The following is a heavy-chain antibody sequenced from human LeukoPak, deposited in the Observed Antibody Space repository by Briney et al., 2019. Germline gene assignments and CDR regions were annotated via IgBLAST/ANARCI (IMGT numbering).Heavy chain of an antibody. CDR1: GYTFSNYY. J-gene: IGHJ4*02. CDR2: INPSGGST. Sequence: ASVNVSCKASGYTFSNYYMHWVRQAPGQGLEWMGIINPSGGSTTYAQKFQGRVTLTRDTSTSTVYMELSSLISEDTAVYYCAREGQQESILADYWGQGTLITVSS. CDR3: AREGQQESILADY. D-gene: IGHD6-13*01. V-gene: IGHV1-46*01.